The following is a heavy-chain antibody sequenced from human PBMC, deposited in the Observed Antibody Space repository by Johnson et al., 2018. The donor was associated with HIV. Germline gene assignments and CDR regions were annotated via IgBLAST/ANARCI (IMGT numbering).Heavy chain of an antibody. V-gene: IGHV3-74*01. J-gene: IGHJ3*02. CDR2: IESDDTT. Sequence: VQLVESGGGLVQPGGSLRLSCTASGFTFSNYCIHWVRRAPGKGLLWVSHIESDDTTAYADYLRGRFTISRDNAKNTVYLQMNSRRVEDTAVYYCVREDSMIVPPYHDAFDIWGQGTMVTVSS. CDR3: VREDSMIVPPYHDAFDI. D-gene: IGHD3-22*01. CDR1: GFTFSNYC.